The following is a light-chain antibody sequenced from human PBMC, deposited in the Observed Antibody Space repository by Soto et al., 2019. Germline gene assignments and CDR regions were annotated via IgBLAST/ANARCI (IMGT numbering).Light chain of an antibody. CDR3: QQRSNWPT. J-gene: IGKJ1*01. CDR1: QSVSSY. CDR2: DAS. V-gene: IGKV3-11*01. Sequence: VLTQSPATLSLSPGERATLSCRASQSVSSYLACYQQKPGQAPRLLIYDASNRATGIPARFSGSGSGTDFTLTISSLEPEDFAVYYCQQRSNWPTFGQGTKVDSK.